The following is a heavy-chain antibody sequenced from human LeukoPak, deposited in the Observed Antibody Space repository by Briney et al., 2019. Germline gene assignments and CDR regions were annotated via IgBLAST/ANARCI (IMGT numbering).Heavy chain of an antibody. J-gene: IGHJ4*02. CDR1: GGSISSGGYY. V-gene: IGHV4-31*03. Sequence: PSQTLFLTCTVSGGSISSGGYYWSWIRQHPGKGLEWIGNIYYSGSTYYNPSLKSRVTISVDTSKNQFSLKLSSVTAADTAVYYCATHAGGDGYFDYWGQGTLVTVSS. CDR3: ATHAGGDGYFDY. D-gene: IGHD2-21*01. CDR2: IYYSGST.